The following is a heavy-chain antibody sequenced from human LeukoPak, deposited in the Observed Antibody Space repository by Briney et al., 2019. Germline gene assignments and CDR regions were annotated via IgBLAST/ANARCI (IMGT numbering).Heavy chain of an antibody. Sequence: ASVKVSCKASGYTFINYYLHWVRQAPGQGPEWMGIINPSGGSTSYAQKFQGRVTMTRDTSTSTVYMELSSLKSEDTAVYYCARGKGEQWPRYYFLGPWGQGTLVTVSS. CDR3: ARGKGEQWPRYYFLGP. CDR2: INPSGGST. D-gene: IGHD6-19*01. J-gene: IGHJ4*02. CDR1: GYTFINYY. V-gene: IGHV1-46*01.